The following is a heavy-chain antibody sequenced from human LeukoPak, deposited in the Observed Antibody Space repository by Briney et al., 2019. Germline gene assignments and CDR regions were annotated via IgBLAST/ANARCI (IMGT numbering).Heavy chain of an antibody. J-gene: IGHJ2*01. CDR3: ARDRGSTSSFPWYFDL. CDR2: IYYSGST. V-gene: IGHV4-61*08. Sequence: RSSQTLSLTCAVSGGSISSGGYSWSWIRQPPGKGLEWIGYIYYSGSTNYNPSLKSRVTISVDTSKNQFSLKLSSVTAADTAVYYCARDRGSTSSFPWYFDLWGRGTLVTVSS. D-gene: IGHD2-2*01. CDR1: GGSISSGGYS.